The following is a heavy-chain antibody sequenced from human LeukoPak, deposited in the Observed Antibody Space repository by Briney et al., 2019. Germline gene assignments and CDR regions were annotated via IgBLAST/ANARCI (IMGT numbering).Heavy chain of an antibody. CDR1: GFTFSSYA. V-gene: IGHV3-23*01. CDR3: AKEPQLRYFDWLPPGSDNWFDP. Sequence: GGSLRLSCAASGFTFSSYAMSWVRQAPGKGLEWVSAISGSGGSTYYADSVKGRFTTSRDNSKNTLYLQMNSLRAEDTAVYYCAKEPQLRYFDWLPPGSDNWFDPWGQGTLVTVSS. CDR2: ISGSGGST. J-gene: IGHJ5*02. D-gene: IGHD3-9*01.